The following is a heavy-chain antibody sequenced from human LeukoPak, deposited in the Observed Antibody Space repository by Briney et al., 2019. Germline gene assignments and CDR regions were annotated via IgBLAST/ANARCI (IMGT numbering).Heavy chain of an antibody. J-gene: IGHJ4*02. CDR3: ARRHCSGGSCYYDFDY. CDR1: GFTFSSYS. Sequence: PGGSLRLSCAASGFTFSSYSMNWGRQAPGKGLEGVSGISWNSGSIGYADSVKGRFTISRDNAKNSLYLQMNSLRAEDTALYYCARRHCSGGSCYYDFDYWGQGTLVTVSS. D-gene: IGHD2-15*01. V-gene: IGHV3-9*01. CDR2: ISWNSGSI.